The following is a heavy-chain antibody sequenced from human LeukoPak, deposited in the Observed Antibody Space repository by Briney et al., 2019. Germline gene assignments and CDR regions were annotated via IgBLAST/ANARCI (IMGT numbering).Heavy chain of an antibody. J-gene: IGHJ6*03. Sequence: GESLKISCKGSGYSFPSYWIGWVRQMPGKGLEWMGIIYPGDSDTRYRPSFEGQVTISVDKSINTAYLQWSSLKAADAAMYYCARRSIAARPESYYYYMDVWGKGTTVTVSS. V-gene: IGHV5-51*01. CDR2: IYPGDSDT. D-gene: IGHD6-6*01. CDR1: GYSFPSYW. CDR3: ARRSIAARPESYYYYMDV.